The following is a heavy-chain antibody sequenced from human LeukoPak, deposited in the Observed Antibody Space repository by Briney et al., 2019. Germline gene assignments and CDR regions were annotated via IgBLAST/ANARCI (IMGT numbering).Heavy chain of an antibody. CDR1: GFTFSSYD. CDR2: IGTSGDT. V-gene: IGHV3-13*01. Sequence: GGSLRLSCAASGFTFSSYDMHWVRQATGNGLEWVSVIGTSGDTYYPGSVKGRFTISRENAKNSLYLQMNSLRAGDTAVYHCARAGKRSAFDIWGQGTMVTVSS. J-gene: IGHJ3*02. CDR3: ARAGKRSAFDI.